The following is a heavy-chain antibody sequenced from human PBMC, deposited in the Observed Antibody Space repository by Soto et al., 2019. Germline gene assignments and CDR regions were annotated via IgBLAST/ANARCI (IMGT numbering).Heavy chain of an antibody. CDR1: RVAFSKFI. CDR2: IIPIFGTA. V-gene: IGHV1-69*13. D-gene: IGHD6-19*01. CDR3: AKVRYSSPMGYYYGMDV. Sequence: SVKVSCKASRVAFSKFIVTWVRQAPGLGLEWVGGIIPIFGTANYAQKFQGRVTITADESTSTSYMEVNNLRSEDTAVYYCAKVRYSSPMGYYYGMDVWGQGTTVIVSS. J-gene: IGHJ6*02.